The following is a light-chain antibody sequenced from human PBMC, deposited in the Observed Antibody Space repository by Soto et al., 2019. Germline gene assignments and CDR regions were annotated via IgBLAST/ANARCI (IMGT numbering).Light chain of an antibody. Sequence: EIVMTQSPLSLPVALGEPASISCRSSQSLLHTNGYKYSEWYLQQPGQSPQLLIYLGSNRASGVPDRFSGSGSGTDFTLKISRVEAEDVGVYYCMQALQTPITFGQGTRLEIK. J-gene: IGKJ5*01. CDR2: LGS. V-gene: IGKV2-28*01. CDR1: QSLLHTNGYKY. CDR3: MQALQTPIT.